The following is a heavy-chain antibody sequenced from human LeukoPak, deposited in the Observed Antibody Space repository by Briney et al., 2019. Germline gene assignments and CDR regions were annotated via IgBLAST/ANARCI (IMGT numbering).Heavy chain of an antibody. J-gene: IGHJ6*03. CDR1: GGSISSYY. CDR2: IYTSGST. D-gene: IGHD4-11*01. Sequence: SEPLSLTCTVSGGSISSYYWSWIRQPPGKGLEWIGRIYTSGSTNYNPSLKSRVTISVDTSKNQFSLKLSSVTAADTAVYYCAREGYYSNHQSSYYYYYYMDVWGKGTTVTVSS. CDR3: AREGYYSNHQSSYYYYYYMDV. V-gene: IGHV4-4*08.